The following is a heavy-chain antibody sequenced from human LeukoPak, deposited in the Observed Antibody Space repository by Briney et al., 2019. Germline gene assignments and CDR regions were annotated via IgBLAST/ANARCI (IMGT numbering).Heavy chain of an antibody. V-gene: IGHV3-9*01. D-gene: IGHD3-22*01. J-gene: IGHJ4*02. CDR2: ISWNSGSI. CDR3: AKAKYDSSGPVLCVY. CDR1: GFTFDDYA. Sequence: GGSLRLSCAASGFTFDDYAMHWVRQAPGKGLEWVSGISWNSGSIGYADSVKGRFTISRDNAKNSLYLQMNSLRAEDTALYYCAKAKYDSSGPVLCVYWGQGTLVTVSS.